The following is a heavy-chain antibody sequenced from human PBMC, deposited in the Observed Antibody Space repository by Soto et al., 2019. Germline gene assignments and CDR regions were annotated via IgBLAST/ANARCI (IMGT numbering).Heavy chain of an antibody. Sequence: EVQLLESGGGLVQPGGSLRLSCAASGFTFSSYAMSWVRQAPGKGLEWVSAISGSGGSTYYADSVKGRFTISRDNYKNTLYLQMTGLRAEDTAVYYCAKDLNVLSEAGSTIDWGQGTLVTVSS. CDR1: GFTFSSYA. CDR2: ISGSGGST. CDR3: AKDLNVLSEAGSTID. J-gene: IGHJ4*02. D-gene: IGHD1-1*01. V-gene: IGHV3-23*01.